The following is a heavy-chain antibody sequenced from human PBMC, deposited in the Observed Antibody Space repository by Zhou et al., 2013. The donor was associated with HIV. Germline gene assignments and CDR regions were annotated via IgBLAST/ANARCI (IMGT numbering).Heavy chain of an antibody. D-gene: IGHD3-22*01. V-gene: IGHV1-69*14. J-gene: IGHJ1*01. CDR2: IIPIFGTA. CDR3: ARGTYYYDSSGPPYFQH. Sequence: QVQLVQSGAEVKKPGSSVKVSCKASGGTFSSYAISWVRQAPGQGLEWMGRIIPIFGTANYAQKFQGRVTITADKSTSTAYMELSSLRSEDTAVYYCARGTYYYDSSGPPYFQHWGQGTLVTVSS. CDR1: GGTFSSYA.